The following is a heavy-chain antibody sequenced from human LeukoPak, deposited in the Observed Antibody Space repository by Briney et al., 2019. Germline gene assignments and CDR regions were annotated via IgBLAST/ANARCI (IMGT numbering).Heavy chain of an antibody. Sequence: GGSLRLSCAASGFPFSDFYMGWIRQARGKGLEWVSYIGSIGTIIYYADSVKGRFTISRDNAKSSLYLQMNSLRAEDTAVYYCARSLGLSYFHHWGQGTLVTVSS. CDR3: ARSLGLSYFHH. CDR1: GFPFSDFY. D-gene: IGHD5-18*01. CDR2: IGSIGTII. J-gene: IGHJ4*02. V-gene: IGHV3-11*04.